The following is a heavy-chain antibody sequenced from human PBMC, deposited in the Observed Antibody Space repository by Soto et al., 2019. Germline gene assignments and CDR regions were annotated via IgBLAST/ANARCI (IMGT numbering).Heavy chain of an antibody. CDR2: IYYSGST. J-gene: IGHJ4*02. CDR3: ASSISWYNYFDY. D-gene: IGHD6-13*01. CDR1: GGSISSSSYY. Sequence: SETLSLTCTVSGGSISSSSYYWGWIRQPPGKGLEWIGSIYYSGSTYYNPSLKSRVTISVDTSKNQFSLKLSSVTAADTAVYYCASSISWYNYFDYWGQGTPVTVSS. V-gene: IGHV4-39*01.